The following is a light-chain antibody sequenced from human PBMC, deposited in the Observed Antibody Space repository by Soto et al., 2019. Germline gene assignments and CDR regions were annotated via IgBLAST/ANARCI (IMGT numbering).Light chain of an antibody. CDR1: SSDVGGYNY. CDR3: SSYTSSSTYV. V-gene: IGLV2-14*01. Sequence: QSALTQPASVSGSPGQSITISCTGTSSDVGGYNYVSWYQQHPGKAPKLMIYEVSNRPSGVSNRFSGSKSGNTASLTLSGLQDDDEDDYYCSSYTSSSTYVFGTGTKVTVL. J-gene: IGLJ1*01. CDR2: EVS.